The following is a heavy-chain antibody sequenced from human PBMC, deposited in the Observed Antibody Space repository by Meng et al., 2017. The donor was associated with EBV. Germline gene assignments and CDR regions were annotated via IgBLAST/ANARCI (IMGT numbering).Heavy chain of an antibody. CDR3: ASESGRGYTPDY. D-gene: IGHD3-10*01. Sequence: QGTLVKSAAEVKKPGSSVKVSCKTSGGPFRYYAISWVRQAPGQGLEWLGGFLPRLGAPNYAQKFHGRVKITADESTSTHYMDLSSLRSEDTAIYYCASESGRGYTPDYWGQGTLVTVSS. CDR2: FLPRLGAP. CDR1: GGPFRYYA. V-gene: IGHV1-69*01. J-gene: IGHJ4*02.